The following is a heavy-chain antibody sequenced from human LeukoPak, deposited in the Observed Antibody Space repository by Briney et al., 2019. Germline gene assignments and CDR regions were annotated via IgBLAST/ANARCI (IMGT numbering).Heavy chain of an antibody. CDR3: VKDFGGSAAAPDY. CDR2: ISWNSGSI. J-gene: IGHJ4*02. D-gene: IGHD3-10*01. V-gene: IGHV3-9*01. CDR1: GFTFDDYV. Sequence: GGSLRLSCAASGFTFDDYVMHWVRQAPGKGLEWVSGISWNSGSIGYADSVKGRFTISRDNAKNSLYLQMNSLTVEDAALYYCVKDFGGSAAAPDYWGQGTLVTVSS.